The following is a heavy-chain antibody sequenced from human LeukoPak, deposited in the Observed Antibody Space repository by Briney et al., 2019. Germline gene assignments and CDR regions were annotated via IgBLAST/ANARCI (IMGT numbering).Heavy chain of an antibody. CDR1: GGSISSHY. J-gene: IGHJ4*02. D-gene: IGHD3-10*01. V-gene: IGHV4-59*11. CDR3: ASHYGSGSFYSPFDY. Sequence: KTSETLSLTCTVSGGSISSHYWSWIRQPPGKGLEWIGYIHYSGSTNYNPSLKSRVTVSLDTSKNQFSLELSSVTAADTAVYYCASHYGSGSFYSPFDYWGQGTLVTVSS. CDR2: IHYSGST.